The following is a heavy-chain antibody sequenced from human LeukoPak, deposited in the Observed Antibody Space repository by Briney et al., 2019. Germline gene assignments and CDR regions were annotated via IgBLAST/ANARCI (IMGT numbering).Heavy chain of an antibody. CDR1: GYTFTSYY. J-gene: IGHJ6*02. CDR2: INPSGGST. V-gene: IGHV1-46*01. CDR3: ARGNYDFWSGYYRHGSYYYYYGMDV. D-gene: IGHD3-3*01. Sequence: EASVKVSCKASGYTFTSYYMHWVRQAPGQGLEWMGIINPSGGSTSYAQKFQGRVTMTRDTSTSTVYMELSSLRSEDTAVYYCARGNYDFWSGYYRHGSYYYYYGMDVWGQGTTVTVSS.